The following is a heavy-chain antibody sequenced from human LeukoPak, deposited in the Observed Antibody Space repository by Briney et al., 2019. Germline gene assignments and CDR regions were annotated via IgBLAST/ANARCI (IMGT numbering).Heavy chain of an antibody. CDR1: GDSISCSSYY. Sequence: SETLSLTCTVSGDSISCSSYYWGWIRQPPGKGLEWIGDIYDSGSTYYNPSLMSRVTISVDTSKNQFSLKLSSVTAADTAVYYCARGGGLLWFGESPHPFDPWGQGTLVTVSS. D-gene: IGHD3-10*01. V-gene: IGHV4-39*07. CDR2: IYDSGST. J-gene: IGHJ5*02. CDR3: ARGGGLLWFGESPHPFDP.